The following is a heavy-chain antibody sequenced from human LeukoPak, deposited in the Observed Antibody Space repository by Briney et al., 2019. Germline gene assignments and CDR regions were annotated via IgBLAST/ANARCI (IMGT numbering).Heavy chain of an antibody. D-gene: IGHD6-13*01. J-gene: IGHJ4*02. CDR2: ISGSGGST. CDR3: VKGVAAADTVDFDY. CDR1: TFTFSSYA. V-gene: IGHV3-23*01. Sequence: PGGSLRLSLSAATFTFSSYAMSWVRQAPGKGLEWVSAISGSGGSTYYADSVKGRFTISSDKSKKSLYMQTNMLPAEAAAVYYCVKGVAAADTVDFDYWGQGTLVTVSS.